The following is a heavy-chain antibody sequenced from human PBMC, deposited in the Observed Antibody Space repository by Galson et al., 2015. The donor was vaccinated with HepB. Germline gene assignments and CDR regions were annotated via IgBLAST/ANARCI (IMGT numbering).Heavy chain of an antibody. J-gene: IGHJ3*02. V-gene: IGHV3-30*03. CDR3: ARETFNYDRGGYLWKEALDN. D-gene: IGHD3-22*01. Sequence: SLRLSCAASGFIFGTYGMHWVRQAPGKGLEWVAVISYDGTNKYYADSVKGRFTISREFSKNTLYLQMNSLRVEDTAVYYCARETFNYDRGGYLWKEALDNWGQGTMVTVSS. CDR1: GFIFGTYG. CDR2: ISYDGTNK.